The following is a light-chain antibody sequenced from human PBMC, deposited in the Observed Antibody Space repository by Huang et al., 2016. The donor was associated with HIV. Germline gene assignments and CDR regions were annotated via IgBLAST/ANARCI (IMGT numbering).Light chain of an antibody. CDR1: QSVSTY. Sequence: EIVLTQSPATLSLSPGESAPLSCRASQSVSTYLAWYQQKPGQAPRLLIYDASNRATGIPARFSGSGSGTDFTLTISSLEPEDFAIYYCQQRSSWYTFGQGTKLEIK. CDR2: DAS. J-gene: IGKJ2*01. V-gene: IGKV3-11*01. CDR3: QQRSSWYT.